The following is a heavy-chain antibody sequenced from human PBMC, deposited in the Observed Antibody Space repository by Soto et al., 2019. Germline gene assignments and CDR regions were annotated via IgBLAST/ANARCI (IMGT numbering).Heavy chain of an antibody. V-gene: IGHV1-18*01. CDR2: ISAYNGNT. CDR1: GYTFTSYG. D-gene: IGHD3-3*01. J-gene: IGHJ4*02. CDR3: ARYQLRFLEWLSHFDY. Sequence: QVQLVQSGAEVKKPGASVKVSCKASGYTFTSYGISWVRQAPGQGLEWMGWISAYNGNTNYAQKLQGRVTLTTDTSTSTAYMELRSLRSDDTAVYYCARYQLRFLEWLSHFDYWGQGTLVTVSS.